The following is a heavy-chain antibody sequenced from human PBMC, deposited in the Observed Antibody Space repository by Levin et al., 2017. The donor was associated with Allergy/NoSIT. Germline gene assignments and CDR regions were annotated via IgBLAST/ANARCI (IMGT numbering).Heavy chain of an antibody. Sequence: SQTLSLTCTVSGGSISSYYWSWIRQPPGKGLEWIGYIYYSGSTNYNPSLKSRVTISVDTSKNQFSLKLSSVTAADTAVYYCARAGSVATRFDYWGQGTLVTVSS. CDR1: GGSISSYY. D-gene: IGHD5-12*01. CDR3: ARAGSVATRFDY. V-gene: IGHV4-59*01. CDR2: IYYSGST. J-gene: IGHJ4*02.